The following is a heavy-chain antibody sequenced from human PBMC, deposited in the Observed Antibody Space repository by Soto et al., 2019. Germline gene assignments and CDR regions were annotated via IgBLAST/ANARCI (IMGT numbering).Heavy chain of an antibody. CDR2: VFYTVTT. CDR1: GGSITSRNHY. V-gene: IGHV4-39*01. CDR3: GTERVGDNQWFDP. D-gene: IGHD4-17*01. J-gene: IGHJ5*02. Sequence: QLQLQESGPGLVKPSETLSLTCTVSGGSITSRNHYWGWIRQPPGKALEWIGSVFYTVTTSYNPSFNMRVTIAVDTSQNQFSLKLNSVTAADTAVYYCGTERVGDNQWFDPWGQGSLVNVPS.